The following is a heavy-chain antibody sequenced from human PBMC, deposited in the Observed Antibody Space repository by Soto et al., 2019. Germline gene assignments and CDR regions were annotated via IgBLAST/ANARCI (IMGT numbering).Heavy chain of an antibody. CDR1: GGSFSSGGYY. V-gene: IGHV4-31*02. CDR3: ARATSFSGHHGY. CDR2: IYYSGST. J-gene: IGHJ4*02. D-gene: IGHD2-8*02. Sequence: PSETLSLTXTVSGGSFSSGGYYWSWIRQLPGKGLEWIGYIYYSGSTYYNPSLKSRFTISLDTSKNQFSLKLSSVTAADTAVYYCARATSFSGHHGYWGQGTLVTVSS.